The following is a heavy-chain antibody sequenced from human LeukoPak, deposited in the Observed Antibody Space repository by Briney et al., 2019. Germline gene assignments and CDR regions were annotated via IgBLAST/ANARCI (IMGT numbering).Heavy chain of an antibody. CDR2: IYSGGST. V-gene: IGHV3-66*04. D-gene: IGHD3-22*01. J-gene: IGHJ4*02. CDR1: GFTVSSNY. Sequence: GGSLRLSCAASGFTVSSNYMSWVRQAPGKGLEWVSVIYSGGSTYYADSVKGRFTISRDNSKNTLYLQMNSLRAEDTAVYYCARHTYYSYSSDPHYSFDYWGQGTPVTVSS. CDR3: ARHTYYSYSSDPHYSFDY.